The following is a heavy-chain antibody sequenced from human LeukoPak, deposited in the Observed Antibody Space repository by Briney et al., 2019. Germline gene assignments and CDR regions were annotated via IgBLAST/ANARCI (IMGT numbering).Heavy chain of an antibody. CDR1: AYTFTDYY. CDR2: INPNGGGA. CDR3: AREGAPRITGTTNPFDP. Sequence: ASVRASCKASAYTFTDYYMHWVRQAPGHGLEWMGWINPNGGGAYYAQKFQDRVTMTRDTSINTAYIELSRLRSDDTAMYYCAREGAPRITGTTNPFDPWGQGTLVTVSS. J-gene: IGHJ5*02. V-gene: IGHV1-2*02. D-gene: IGHD1/OR15-1a*01.